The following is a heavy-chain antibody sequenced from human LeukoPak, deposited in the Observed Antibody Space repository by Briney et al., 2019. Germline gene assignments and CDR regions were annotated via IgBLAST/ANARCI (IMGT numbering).Heavy chain of an antibody. D-gene: IGHD2-2*01. J-gene: IGHJ4*02. Sequence: GASVKVSCKASGDTFTSDGISWVRQAPGQGLEWMGWISAYNGNTNYAQKLQGRVTMTTDTSTSTAYMELRSLRSDDTAVYYCARVRGGYCSSTSCYLGYWGQGTLVTVSS. CDR2: ISAYNGNT. V-gene: IGHV1-18*04. CDR1: GDTFTSDG. CDR3: ARVRGGYCSSTSCYLGY.